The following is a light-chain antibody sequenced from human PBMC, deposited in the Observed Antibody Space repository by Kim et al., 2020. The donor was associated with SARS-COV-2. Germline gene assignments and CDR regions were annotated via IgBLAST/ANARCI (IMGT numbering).Light chain of an antibody. CDR1: NSGIKN. CDR2: RDN. J-gene: IGLJ2*01. V-gene: IGLV3-9*01. Sequence: VALGQTARITSGGNNSGIKNVRWYQQKPGQAPVLVIYRDNNRPSGIPERLSGSNSGNTATLTISRAQAGDEADYYCHVWDSSTGVVLGGGTKLTVL. CDR3: HVWDSSTGVV.